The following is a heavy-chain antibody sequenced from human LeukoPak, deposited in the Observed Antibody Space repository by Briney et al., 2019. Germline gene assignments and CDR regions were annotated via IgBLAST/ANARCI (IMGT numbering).Heavy chain of an antibody. Sequence: GGSLRLSCAASGFTFSSYSMNWVRQAPGKGLEWVSSISSSSSYIYYADSVKGRFTISRDNAKNSLYLQMNSLRAEDTAVYYCARDGGSYYVGTDDAFDIWGQGTMVTVSS. D-gene: IGHD1-26*01. CDR2: ISSSSSYI. J-gene: IGHJ3*02. CDR3: ARDGGSYYVGTDDAFDI. V-gene: IGHV3-21*01. CDR1: GFTFSSYS.